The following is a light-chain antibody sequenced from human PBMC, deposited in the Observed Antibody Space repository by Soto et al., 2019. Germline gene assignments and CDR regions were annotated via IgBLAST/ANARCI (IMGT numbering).Light chain of an antibody. CDR1: QSVSIL. J-gene: IGKJ5*01. Sequence: EIVITQSTPTLSVSTGERDTLSRRPSQSVSILLAWYQQKPGQAPRLLIHGATNRATGIPARFSGSGSGTDFTLTISRLEPEDFAVYYCQQRSNWPPNTFGQGTRLEIK. CDR2: GAT. V-gene: IGKV3-11*01. CDR3: QQRSNWPPNT.